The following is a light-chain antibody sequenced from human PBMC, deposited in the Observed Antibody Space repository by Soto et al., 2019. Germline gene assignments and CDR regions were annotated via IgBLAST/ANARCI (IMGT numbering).Light chain of an antibody. V-gene: IGLV2-14*01. CDR2: GVT. Sequence: QSALTQPASVSGSPGQSITISCTGASGDFGGYNYVSWYQQHPGKAPQLLIYGVTNRPSGVSNRFSGSKSGNTASLTISGLQADDEAEYYCNSYTNTNTLPVFGTGTKVTVL. CDR1: SGDFGGYNY. J-gene: IGLJ1*01. CDR3: NSYTNTNTLPV.